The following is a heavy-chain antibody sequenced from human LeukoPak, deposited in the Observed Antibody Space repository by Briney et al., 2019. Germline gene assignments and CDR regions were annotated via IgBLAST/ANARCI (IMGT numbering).Heavy chain of an antibody. Sequence: PGGSLRLSCAASGFTFSTYAMTWVRQAPGKGLEWVSLISGTGVSTYYADSVKGRFTISRDNAKNSLYLQMNSLRAEDTAVYYCVRGWLNYWGQGTLVTVSS. CDR3: VRGWLNY. CDR2: ISGTGVST. D-gene: IGHD6-19*01. J-gene: IGHJ4*02. V-gene: IGHV3-23*01. CDR1: GFTFSTYA.